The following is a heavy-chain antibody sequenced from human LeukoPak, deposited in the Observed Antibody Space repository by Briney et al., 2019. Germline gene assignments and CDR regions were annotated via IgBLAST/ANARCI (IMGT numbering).Heavy chain of an antibody. CDR3: ARVDGSADY. CDR2: VNPNSGNS. Sequence: SVKVSCKTSGYTFTRYDINWVRQATGQGLEWMGWVNPNSGNSGYAQKFQGRVTISRDTSISTAYMELSSLRSEDTAVYYCARVDGSADYWGQGTLVTVSS. CDR1: GYTFTRYD. D-gene: IGHD1-26*01. J-gene: IGHJ4*02. V-gene: IGHV1-8*03.